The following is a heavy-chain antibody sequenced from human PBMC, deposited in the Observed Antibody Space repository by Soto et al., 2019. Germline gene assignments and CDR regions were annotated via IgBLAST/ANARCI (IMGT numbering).Heavy chain of an antibody. CDR2: ISSSSSTI. J-gene: IGHJ6*02. D-gene: IGHD3-3*01. CDR1: GFTFSSYS. Sequence: PGGSLRLSCAASGFTFSSYSMNWVRQAPGKGLEWVSYISSSSSTIYYADSVKGRFTISRDNAKNSLYLQMNSLRDEDTAVYYCARSYYDFWSGYYSYHYHYGMDVWGQGTTVTVSS. CDR3: ARSYYDFWSGYYSYHYHYGMDV. V-gene: IGHV3-48*02.